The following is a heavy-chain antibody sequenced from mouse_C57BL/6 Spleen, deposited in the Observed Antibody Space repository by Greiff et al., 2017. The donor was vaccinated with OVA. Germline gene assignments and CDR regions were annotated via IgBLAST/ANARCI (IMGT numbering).Heavy chain of an antibody. J-gene: IGHJ4*01. Sequence: VMLVESGPELVKPGASVKISCKASGYAFSSSWMNWVKQRPGKGLEWIGRIYPGDGDTNYNGKFKGKATLTADKSSSTAYMQLSSLTSEDSAVYFCARDYYGSSLDYWGQGTSVTVSS. CDR3: ARDYYGSSLDY. CDR2: IYPGDGDT. CDR1: GYAFSSSW. V-gene: IGHV1-82*01. D-gene: IGHD1-1*01.